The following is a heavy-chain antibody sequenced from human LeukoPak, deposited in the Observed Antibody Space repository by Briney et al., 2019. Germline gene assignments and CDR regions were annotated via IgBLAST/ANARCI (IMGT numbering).Heavy chain of an antibody. CDR1: GGSISSADYF. J-gene: IGHJ4*02. V-gene: IGHV4-31*03. Sequence: SETLSLTCTVSGGSISSADYFWSWLRQHPGKGLEWIGYIYYSGTTYYNPSLKSRVTISVDTSKSQFSLKLSSVTAADTAVYYCARAPDYWGQGTLVTVSS. CDR3: ARAPDY. CDR2: IYYSGTT.